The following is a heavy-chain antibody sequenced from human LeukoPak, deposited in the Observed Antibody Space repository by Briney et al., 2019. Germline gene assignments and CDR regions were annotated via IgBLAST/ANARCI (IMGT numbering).Heavy chain of an antibody. V-gene: IGHV4-59*13. D-gene: IGHD6-13*01. Sequence: SETLSLTCTVSGGSISIYYWSGIRRPPERGLEWIVYIYYTRRTNYSPSLKSRVTISVDTSKNQFSLKLRSVTAADTAVDYCAGGSSWLFDYWGQGTLVTVSS. CDR3: AGGSSWLFDY. CDR1: GGSISIYY. J-gene: IGHJ4*02. CDR2: IYYTRRT.